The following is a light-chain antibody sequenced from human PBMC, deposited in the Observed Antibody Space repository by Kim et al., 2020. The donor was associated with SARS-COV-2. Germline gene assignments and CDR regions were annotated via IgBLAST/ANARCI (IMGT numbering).Light chain of an antibody. Sequence: ESVGDRVTITCRASQGISRWLAWYQQKPGKAPKLLIYDASSLESGVPSRFSGSGSGTEFTLTISSLQPDDVATYYCQHYNSYSWTFGQGTKVDIK. CDR1: QGISRW. V-gene: IGKV1-5*01. J-gene: IGKJ1*01. CDR2: DAS. CDR3: QHYNSYSWT.